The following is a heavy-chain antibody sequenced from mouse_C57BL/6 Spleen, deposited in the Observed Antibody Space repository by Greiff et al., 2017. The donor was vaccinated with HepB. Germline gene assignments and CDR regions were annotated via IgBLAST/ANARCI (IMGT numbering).Heavy chain of an antibody. Sequence: EVQLVESGGGLVKPGGSLKLSCAASGFTFSDYGMHWVRQAPEKGLEWVAYISSGSSTIYYADTVKGRFTISRDNAKSTLFLQMTSLRSEDTAMYYCARSTMVHWYFDVWGTGTTVTVSS. D-gene: IGHD2-2*01. CDR2: ISSGSSTI. CDR3: ARSTMVHWYFDV. J-gene: IGHJ1*03. V-gene: IGHV5-17*01. CDR1: GFTFSDYG.